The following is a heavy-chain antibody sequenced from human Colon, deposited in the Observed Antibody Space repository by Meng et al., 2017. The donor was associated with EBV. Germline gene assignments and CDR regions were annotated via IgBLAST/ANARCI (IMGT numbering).Heavy chain of an antibody. V-gene: IGHV3-11*01. CDR2: ISKMGDGI. J-gene: IGHJ4*02. D-gene: IGHD6-25*01. CDR1: GFNFNDYY. CDR3: ARDLGGPRDY. Sequence: HVYLVGSGGGFVKPGGSLSLSCAASGFNFNDYYVAWIRQAPGKGLEWVAFISKMGDGISYAESVRGRFTISRDSATHSLYLQMNSLRAEDTAVYYCARDLGGPRDYWGQGTLVTVSS.